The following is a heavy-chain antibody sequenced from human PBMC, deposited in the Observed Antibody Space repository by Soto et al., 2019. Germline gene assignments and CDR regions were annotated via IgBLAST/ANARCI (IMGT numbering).Heavy chain of an antibody. CDR3: AKDPLPYSGTYYWVY. J-gene: IGHJ4*02. D-gene: IGHD1-26*01. V-gene: IGHV3-23*01. CDR1: GFTFSTYA. Sequence: AGGSLRLSCAVSGFTFSTYAMSWVRQAPGKGLEWVSAISGSGAGTYYAGSVKGRFTISRDNSKNTMYLQMNSLRAEDTAVYYCAKDPLPYSGTYYWVYWGQGTLVTVSS. CDR2: ISGSGAGT.